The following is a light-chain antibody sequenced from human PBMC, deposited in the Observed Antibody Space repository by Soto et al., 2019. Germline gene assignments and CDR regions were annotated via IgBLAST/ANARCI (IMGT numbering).Light chain of an antibody. CDR1: HSVSSSY. CDR2: GAS. V-gene: IGKV3-20*01. Sequence: EIVLTQSPVTLSLSPGERATLSCRASHSVSSSYLAWYQQKAGQAPRLLIYGASNRATGIPDRFSGSGSGTDFTLTISRREPADFAVYYCQQYGSSPRTFGQGTKVDIK. J-gene: IGKJ1*01. CDR3: QQYGSSPRT.